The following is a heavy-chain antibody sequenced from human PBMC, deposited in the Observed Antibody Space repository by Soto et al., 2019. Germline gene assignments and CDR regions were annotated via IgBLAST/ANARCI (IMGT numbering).Heavy chain of an antibody. CDR1: GFTFSSYG. V-gene: IGHV3-30*03. CDR2: ISYDGSNK. Sequence: GGSLRLSCAASGFTFSSYGMHWVRQAPGKGLEWVAVISYDGSNKYYADSVKGRFTISRDNSKNTLYLQMNSLRAEDTAVYYCATYRLLLYYFDYWGQGTLVTVS. D-gene: IGHD2-15*01. J-gene: IGHJ4*02. CDR3: ATYRLLLYYFDY.